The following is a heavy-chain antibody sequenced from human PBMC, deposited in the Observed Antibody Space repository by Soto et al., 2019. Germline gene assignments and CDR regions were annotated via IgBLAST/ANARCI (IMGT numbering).Heavy chain of an antibody. Sequence: EVQLVESGGNLVQPGGSLRLSCAVSGFTFSNYWMSWVRQAPGKGLQWVASIDRDGSETYYVDSLKGRFTISRDNAENSLFLQMNTLRAEDTAVYYCARAPDRSGSYYCIDYWGQGTLVTVSS. D-gene: IGHD3-22*01. J-gene: IGHJ4*02. V-gene: IGHV3-7*03. CDR3: ARAPDRSGSYYCIDY. CDR1: GFTFSNYW. CDR2: IDRDGSET.